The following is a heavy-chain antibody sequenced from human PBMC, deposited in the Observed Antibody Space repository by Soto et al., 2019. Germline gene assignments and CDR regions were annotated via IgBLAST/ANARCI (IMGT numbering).Heavy chain of an antibody. V-gene: IGHV1-18*04. D-gene: IGHD6-6*01. J-gene: IGHJ5*02. CDR3: ARDLEYSSSPRYNWFDP. CDR2: ISAYNGNT. CDR1: GYTFTSYG. Sequence: VASVKVPCKASGYTFTSYGISWVRQAPGQGLEWMGWISAYNGNTNYAQKLQGRVTMTTDTSTSTAYMELRSLRSDDTAVYYCARDLEYSSSPRYNWFDPWGQGTLVTVSS.